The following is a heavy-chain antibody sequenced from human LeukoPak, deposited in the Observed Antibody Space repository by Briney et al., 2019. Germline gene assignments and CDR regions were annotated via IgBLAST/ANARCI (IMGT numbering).Heavy chain of an antibody. Sequence: GGSLRLSCAASGFTFSSYWMSWVRQAPGKGLEWVANIKQDGSEKYYVDSVKGRFTISRDNAKNSLYLQMNSLRAEDTAVYYCARDSYSSGWGRVSYYYYYGMDVWGQGTTVTVSS. CDR2: IKQDGSEK. D-gene: IGHD6-19*01. V-gene: IGHV3-7*01. CDR1: GFTFSSYW. CDR3: ARDSYSSGWGRVSYYYYYGMDV. J-gene: IGHJ6*02.